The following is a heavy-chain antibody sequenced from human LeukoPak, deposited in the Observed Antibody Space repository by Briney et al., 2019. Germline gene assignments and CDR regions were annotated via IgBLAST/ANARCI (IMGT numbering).Heavy chain of an antibody. V-gene: IGHV3-53*01. Sequence: GGSLRLSCKVSGFLVNRNYMNWIRQAPGKGLEWVSVIYDGGSRYYADSVKGRFTISRDTSKNTVYLEMNGLRVDDTAVYYCANGSSAYYFESWGQGTLVTVSA. CDR3: ANGSSAYYFES. CDR1: GFLVNRNY. J-gene: IGHJ4*02. D-gene: IGHD6-6*01. CDR2: IYDGGSR.